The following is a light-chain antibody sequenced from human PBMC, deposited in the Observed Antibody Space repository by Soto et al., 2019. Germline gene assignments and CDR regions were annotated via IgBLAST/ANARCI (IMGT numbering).Light chain of an antibody. V-gene: IGKV4-1*01. CDR2: WAS. CDR1: QNVLYKSNNENY. Sequence: DIVMTQSPDSLAVSLGERATINCKSSQNVLYKSNNENYLAWYQQKPGQPPKLLIYWASTRKPGVPDRFSGSGSGSDFTLTISSLHAEDVAVYYCQQDYNTPPYTFGQGIKLEI. J-gene: IGKJ2*01. CDR3: QQDYNTPPYT.